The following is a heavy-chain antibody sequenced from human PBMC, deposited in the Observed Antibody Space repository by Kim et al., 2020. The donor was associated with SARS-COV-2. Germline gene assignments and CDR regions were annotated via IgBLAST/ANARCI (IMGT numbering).Heavy chain of an antibody. D-gene: IGHD3-22*01. Sequence: AQKFQGRVTMTEDTSTDTAYMELSSLRSEDTAVYYCATVYYDSSGYYFDYWGQGTLVTVSS. CDR3: ATVYYDSSGYYFDY. J-gene: IGHJ4*02. V-gene: IGHV1-24*01.